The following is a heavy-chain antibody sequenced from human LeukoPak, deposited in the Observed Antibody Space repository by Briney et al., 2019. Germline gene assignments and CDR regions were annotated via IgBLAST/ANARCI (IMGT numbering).Heavy chain of an antibody. V-gene: IGHV3-11*01. CDR2: ITNSGNTI. Sequence: GGSLRLSCAASGFTFSDYYMSWIRQTPGMRLEWISYITNSGNTIYYADSVEGRFTISRDNANDSLYLLMNSLRAEDTAVYYCAKGRYCSSTSCYYYYMDVWGKGTTVTVSS. CDR1: GFTFSDYY. D-gene: IGHD2-2*01. CDR3: AKGRYCSSTSCYYYYMDV. J-gene: IGHJ6*03.